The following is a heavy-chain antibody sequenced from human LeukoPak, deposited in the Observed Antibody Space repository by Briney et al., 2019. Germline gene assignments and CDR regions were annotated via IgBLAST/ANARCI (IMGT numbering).Heavy chain of an antibody. CDR2: IGASGGST. CDR3: ARDPSGAWYYFDY. J-gene: IGHJ4*02. V-gene: IGHV3-23*01. D-gene: IGHD6-19*01. CDR1: GFTFSSYA. Sequence: PGGSLRLSCATSGFTFSSYAMSWVRQAPGKGLEWFSGIGASGGSTYYADSVKGRFTISRDNSKNTLYLQMNSLRAEDTAVYYCARDPSGAWYYFDYWGQGTLVTV.